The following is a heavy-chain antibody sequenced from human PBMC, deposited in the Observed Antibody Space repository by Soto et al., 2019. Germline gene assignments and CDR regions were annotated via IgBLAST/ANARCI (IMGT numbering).Heavy chain of an antibody. CDR1: GFTFSSYA. Sequence: GGSLRLSCAASGFTFSSYAMSWVRQAPGKGLEWVSAISGSGGSTYYADSVKGRFTISRDNSKNTLYLQMNSLRAEDTAVYYCAKYTYYYDSSGYSTRYFDYWGQGTLVTVSS. D-gene: IGHD3-22*01. CDR2: ISGSGGST. CDR3: AKYTYYYDSSGYSTRYFDY. J-gene: IGHJ4*02. V-gene: IGHV3-23*01.